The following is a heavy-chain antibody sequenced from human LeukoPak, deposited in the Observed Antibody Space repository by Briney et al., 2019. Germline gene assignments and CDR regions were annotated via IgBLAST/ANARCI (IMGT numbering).Heavy chain of an antibody. Sequence: PSETLSLTCTVPGGSFTTHYWNWFRQPAGKGLEWIGRIYSGGSTNYKSSLKSRVIMSIDTSKRQLSLKLSSVTAADTAIYYCARDIGLDYSSSSFASDIWDPGTLVIVSS. CDR3: ARDIGLDYSSSSFASDI. CDR1: GGSFTTHY. V-gene: IGHV4-4*07. D-gene: IGHD6-6*01. J-gene: IGHJ3*02. CDR2: IYSGGST.